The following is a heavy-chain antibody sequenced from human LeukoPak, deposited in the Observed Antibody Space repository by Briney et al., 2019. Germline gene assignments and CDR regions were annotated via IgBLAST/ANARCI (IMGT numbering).Heavy chain of an antibody. CDR2: INSDGFSI. V-gene: IGHV3-74*01. CDR1: GFTFSAYW. D-gene: IGHD3-16*01. CDR3: ARFYGGSALDN. Sequence: GGSLRLSCAASGFTFSAYWMHWVRQAPGKGLVWVSRINSDGFSIAYADSVKGRFTICRDNAKNTLYLHMNSRRAEDTAVYYCARFYGGSALDNWGQGTMVTVSS. J-gene: IGHJ3*02.